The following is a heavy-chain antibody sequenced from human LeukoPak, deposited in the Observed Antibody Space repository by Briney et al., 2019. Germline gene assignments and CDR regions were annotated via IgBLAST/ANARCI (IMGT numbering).Heavy chain of an antibody. V-gene: IGHV4-59*01. J-gene: IGHJ4*02. D-gene: IGHD3-16*01. CDR1: GGSISSYY. CDR3: AKPHYDYVWGLVY. Sequence: PSETLSLTCTVSGGSISSYYWSWIRQPPGKGLEWIGYIYYSGSTNYNPSLKSRVTISVDTSKNQFSLKLSSVTAADTAVYYCAKPHYDYVWGLVYWGQGTLVTVSS. CDR2: IYYSGST.